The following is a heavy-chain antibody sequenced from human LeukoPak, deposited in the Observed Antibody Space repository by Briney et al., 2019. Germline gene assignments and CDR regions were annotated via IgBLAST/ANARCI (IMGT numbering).Heavy chain of an antibody. Sequence: ASVTVSCKAAGATFRKNAMSWVRQVPGQGLEWMGGIIPISGTAKYAQKCQGRVTITTDESTTTAYMELSSLRSEDTAVYYCAKGIAVAGTPYYYYMDVWGKGTTVTVSS. CDR1: GATFRKNA. D-gene: IGHD6-19*01. CDR3: AKGIAVAGTPYYYYMDV. J-gene: IGHJ6*03. CDR2: IIPISGTA. V-gene: IGHV1-69*05.